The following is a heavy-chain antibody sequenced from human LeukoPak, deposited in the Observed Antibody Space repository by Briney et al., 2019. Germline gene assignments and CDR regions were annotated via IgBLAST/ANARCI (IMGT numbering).Heavy chain of an antibody. CDR3: ATDRYSGSYLAFDY. CDR1: GYTLTELS. Sequence: GASVKVSCEFSGYTLTELSMHWVRQAPGKGLEWMGGFDPEDGETIYAQKFQGRVTMTEDTSTDTAYMELSSLRSEDTAVYYCATDRYSGSYLAFDYWGQGTLVTVSS. CDR2: FDPEDGET. J-gene: IGHJ4*02. D-gene: IGHD1-26*01. V-gene: IGHV1-24*01.